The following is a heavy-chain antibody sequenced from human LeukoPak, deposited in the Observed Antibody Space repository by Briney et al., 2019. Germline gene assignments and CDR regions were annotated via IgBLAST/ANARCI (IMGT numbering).Heavy chain of an antibody. CDR2: INPNSGGT. CDR3: ARVGATTPRGGAFDI. J-gene: IGHJ3*02. D-gene: IGHD1-26*01. Sequence: ASVKVSCKASGGTFSRDAISWVRQAPGQGLEWMGWINPNSGGTNYAQKFQGRVTMTRDTSISTAYMELSRLRSDDTAVYYCARVGATTPRGGAFDIWGQGTMVTVSS. CDR1: GGTFSRDA. V-gene: IGHV1-2*02.